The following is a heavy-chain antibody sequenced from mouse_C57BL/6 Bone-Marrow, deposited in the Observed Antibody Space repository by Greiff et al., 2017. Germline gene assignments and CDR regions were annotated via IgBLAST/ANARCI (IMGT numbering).Heavy chain of an antibody. Sequence: VQLQQSGPELVKPGASVKISCKASGYAFSSSWMNWVKQRPGKGLEWIGRIYPGDGDTNSNGKFKGKATLTADKSSSTAYMQLSSLTSEDSAVYFCAREYYYDSSYLYYFDYWGQGTTLTVSS. V-gene: IGHV1-82*01. CDR2: IYPGDGDT. CDR1: GYAFSSSW. CDR3: AREYYYDSSYLYYFDY. J-gene: IGHJ2*01. D-gene: IGHD1-1*01.